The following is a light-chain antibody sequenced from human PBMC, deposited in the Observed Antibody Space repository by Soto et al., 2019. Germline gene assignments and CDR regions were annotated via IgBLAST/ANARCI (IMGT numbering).Light chain of an antibody. Sequence: DIVMTQSPDSLAVSLGERATINCKSSQNILYSANNENYLAWFQQKPGQPPKLLIYWASTRESGVPDRFSGSGSGTDFTLPISSLQAEDVAVYFCHQYYDIPFTFGQGTKLEIK. CDR1: QNILYSANNENY. J-gene: IGKJ2*01. CDR3: HQYYDIPFT. V-gene: IGKV4-1*01. CDR2: WAS.